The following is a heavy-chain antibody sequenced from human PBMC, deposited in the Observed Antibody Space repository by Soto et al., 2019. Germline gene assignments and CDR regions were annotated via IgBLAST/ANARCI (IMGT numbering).Heavy chain of an antibody. J-gene: IGHJ4*02. V-gene: IGHV4-59*01. D-gene: IGHD5-18*01. CDR3: ARGLWAAMVPFDD. Sequence: SETLSLTCTVSGGSISSYYWSWIRQPPGKGLEWIGYIYYSGSTNYNPSLKSRATISVDTSKKQFSLKLSSVTAADTAVYYCARGLWAAMVPFDDWGQGTLVTVSS. CDR2: IYYSGST. CDR1: GGSISSYY.